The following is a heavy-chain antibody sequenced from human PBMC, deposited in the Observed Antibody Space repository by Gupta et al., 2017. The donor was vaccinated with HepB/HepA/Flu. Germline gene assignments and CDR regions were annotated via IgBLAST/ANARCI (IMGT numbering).Heavy chain of an antibody. CDR2: ITGSGAGT. Sequence: EAQLLDSGGGSVKPGGSLRLSCAASDFTFSSYAMTWVRQGPGKGLEWVSSITGSGAGTDYADSVKGRFTIFRDNSNNMVYLQMNSLRAEDTDVYYCAKEGAGTRRYYYIDVWGKGTSVTVSS. CDR3: AKEGAGTRRYYYIDV. J-gene: IGHJ6*03. CDR1: DFTFSSYA. V-gene: IGHV3-23*01. D-gene: IGHD1-1*01.